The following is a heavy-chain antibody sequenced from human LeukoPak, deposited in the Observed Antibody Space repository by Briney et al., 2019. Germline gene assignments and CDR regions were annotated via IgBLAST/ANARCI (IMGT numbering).Heavy chain of an antibody. V-gene: IGHV1-69*13. CDR1: GGTFSSYA. CDR2: IILIFGTA. D-gene: IGHD2-2*02. Sequence: ASVKVSCKASGGTFSSYAISWVRQAPGQGLEWMGGIILIFGTANYAQKFQGRVTITADESTSTAYMELSSLRSEDTAVYHCARATRADIVVVPAAIEAYYYMDVWGKGTTVTVSS. J-gene: IGHJ6*03. CDR3: ARATRADIVVVPAAIEAYYYMDV.